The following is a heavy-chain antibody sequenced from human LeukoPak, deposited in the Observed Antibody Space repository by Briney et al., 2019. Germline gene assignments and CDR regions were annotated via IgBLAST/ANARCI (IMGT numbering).Heavy chain of an antibody. CDR1: GYTFTSYG. CDR2: ISAYNGNT. Sequence: GASVKVSCKASGYTFTSYGISWVRQAPGQGLEGMGWISAYNGNTNYAQKLQGRVTMTTDTSTSTAYMELRSLRSDDTAVYYCARTHRDSSGYYYYYYYYYMDVWGKGTTVTISS. CDR3: ARTHRDSSGYYYYYYYYYMDV. J-gene: IGHJ6*03. D-gene: IGHD3-22*01. V-gene: IGHV1-18*01.